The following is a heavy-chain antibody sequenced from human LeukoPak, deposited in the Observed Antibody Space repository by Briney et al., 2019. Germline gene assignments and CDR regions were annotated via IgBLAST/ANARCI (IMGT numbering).Heavy chain of an antibody. D-gene: IGHD3-10*01. CDR1: GCSISSYY. V-gene: IGHV4-59*08. CDR3: ASSGGSGSYGTFDY. J-gene: IGHJ4*02. Sequence: SETLSLTCTVSGCSISSYYWSWIRQPPGKGLEWIGYIYYSGSTNYNPSLKSRVTISVDTSKNQFSLKLSSVTAADTAVYYCASSGGSGSYGTFDYWGQGTLVTVSS. CDR2: IYYSGST.